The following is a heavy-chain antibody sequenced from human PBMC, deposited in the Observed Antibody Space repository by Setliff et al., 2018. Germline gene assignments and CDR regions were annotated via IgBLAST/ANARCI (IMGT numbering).Heavy chain of an antibody. CDR3: AKDRVEVVVAAPQARFDP. J-gene: IGHJ5*02. D-gene: IGHD2-15*01. V-gene: IGHV1-18*01. CDR1: GYTFRSYG. Sequence: ASVKVSCKTSGYTFRSYGVSWVRQAPGQGLEWMGWISAYSGDTIYAQNYQGRVTMTTDTSMSTAYMELRSLRSDDTAVYYCAKDRVEVVVAAPQARFDPWGQGTTVTVSS. CDR2: ISAYSGDT.